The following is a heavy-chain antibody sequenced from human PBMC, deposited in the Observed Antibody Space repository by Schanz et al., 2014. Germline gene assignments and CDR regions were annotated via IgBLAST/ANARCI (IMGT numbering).Heavy chain of an antibody. Sequence: QLQLVQSGAEVKKPGSSVKVSCKLSGGTFSSYTISWMRQAPGQGLEWMGKIIPVLNIATYAQRFQGRVSITADTSTNPAYMELSSLTSEDTAVHYCARGRGFYDYWGQGTLVTVSS. CDR1: GGTFSSYT. V-gene: IGHV1-69*02. D-gene: IGHD3-10*01. CDR3: ARGRGFYDY. J-gene: IGHJ4*02. CDR2: IIPVLNIA.